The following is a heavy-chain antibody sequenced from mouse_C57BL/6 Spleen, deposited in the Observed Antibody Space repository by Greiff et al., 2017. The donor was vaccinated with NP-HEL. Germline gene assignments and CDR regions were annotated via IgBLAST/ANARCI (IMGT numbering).Heavy chain of an antibody. CDR3: ARLYYDYGYAMDY. Sequence: QVQLKESGAELARPGASVKLSCKASGYTFTSYGISWVKQRTGQGLEWIGEIYPRSGNTYYNEKFKGKATLTADKSSSTAYMELRSLTSEDSAVYFCARLYYDYGYAMDYWGQGTSVTVSS. CDR1: GYTFTSYG. CDR2: IYPRSGNT. V-gene: IGHV1-81*01. D-gene: IGHD2-4*01. J-gene: IGHJ4*01.